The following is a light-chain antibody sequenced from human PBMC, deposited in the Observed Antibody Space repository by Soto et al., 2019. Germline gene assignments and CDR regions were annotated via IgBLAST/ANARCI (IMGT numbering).Light chain of an antibody. Sequence: EIVMTQSPGTLSVSPGERATLSCRASQTVSRHLAWYQQKPGQAPRLLIFGASTRATGIPDRFSGSGSGPDFTLTISSLQSEDFAVYYCQQYNTWPLITFGPGTRLDIK. V-gene: IGKV3-15*01. J-gene: IGKJ5*01. CDR3: QQYNTWPLIT. CDR2: GAS. CDR1: QTVSRH.